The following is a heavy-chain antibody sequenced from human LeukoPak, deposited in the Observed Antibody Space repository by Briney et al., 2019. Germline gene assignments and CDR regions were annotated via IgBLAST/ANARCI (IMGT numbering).Heavy chain of an antibody. V-gene: IGHV4-59*08. J-gene: IGHJ3*02. Sequence: SETLSLTCTVSGDSISSYYWSWIRQPPGKGLEWIGYIYYSGGTDYNPSLKSRVTISVDTSKNQFSLELRSVTAADTAVYYCARHVTISGPYDASDIWGQGTMVTVSP. CDR2: IYYSGGT. CDR1: GDSISSYY. D-gene: IGHD5-24*01. CDR3: ARHVTISGPYDASDI.